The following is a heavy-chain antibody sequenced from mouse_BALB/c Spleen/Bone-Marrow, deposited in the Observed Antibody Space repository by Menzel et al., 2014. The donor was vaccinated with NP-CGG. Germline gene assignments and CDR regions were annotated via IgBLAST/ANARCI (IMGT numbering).Heavy chain of an antibody. CDR1: GFTFSSYA. Sequence: EVQGVESGGGLVKPGGSLKLSCAASGFTFSSYAMSWVRQTPEKRLERVASISSGGSTYYPDSVKGRFTISRDNARNILYLQMSSLRSEDTAMYYCAREGDGYDPAWFAYWGQGTLVNVSA. V-gene: IGHV5-6-5*01. CDR3: AREGDGYDPAWFAY. J-gene: IGHJ3*01. CDR2: ISSGGST. D-gene: IGHD2-2*01.